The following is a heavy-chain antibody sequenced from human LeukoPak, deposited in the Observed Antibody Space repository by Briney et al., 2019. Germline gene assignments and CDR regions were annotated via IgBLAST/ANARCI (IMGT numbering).Heavy chain of an antibody. CDR1: SGSISSYY. V-gene: IGHV4-59*01. J-gene: IGHJ3*02. CDR2: IYYSGST. D-gene: IGHD3-22*01. Sequence: SETLSLTCTVSSGSISSYYWSWIRQPPGKGLEWIGYIYYSGSTNYNPSLKSRVTISVDTSKNQFSLKLSSVTAADTAVYYCAGQETYYYDSSGYPTHAFDIWGQGTMVTVSS. CDR3: AGQETYYYDSSGYPTHAFDI.